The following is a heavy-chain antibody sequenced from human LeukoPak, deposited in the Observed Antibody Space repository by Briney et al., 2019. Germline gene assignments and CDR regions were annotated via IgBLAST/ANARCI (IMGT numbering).Heavy chain of an antibody. CDR1: GGSISSSSYY. D-gene: IGHD5-18*01. J-gene: IGHJ6*03. CDR3: AGSWIQLYMDV. Sequence: PSETLSLTCTVPGGSISSSSYYWGWIRQPPGKGLEWIGSIYYSGSTYYNPSLKSRVTISVDTSKNQFSLKLSSVTAADTAVYYCAGSWIQLYMDVWGKGTTVTVSS. CDR2: IYYSGST. V-gene: IGHV4-39*07.